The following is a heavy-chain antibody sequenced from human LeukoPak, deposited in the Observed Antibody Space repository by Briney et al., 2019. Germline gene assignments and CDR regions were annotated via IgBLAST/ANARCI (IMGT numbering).Heavy chain of an antibody. V-gene: IGHV4-34*01. Sequence: SESLSLTCAVYGGSFSGYYWSWIRQPPGKGLEWIGEINHSGSTTYNPSLKRRVTISVDTSKNQFSLKLSSVTAADTAVYYCARRHPRRLHTGNLGYVYSSGWSDGDWRSPPFDPWGQGTVVTVPS. J-gene: IGHJ5*02. D-gene: IGHD6-19*01. CDR2: INHSGST. CDR1: GGSFSGYY. CDR3: ARRHPRRLHTGNLGYVYSSGWSDGDWRSPPFDP.